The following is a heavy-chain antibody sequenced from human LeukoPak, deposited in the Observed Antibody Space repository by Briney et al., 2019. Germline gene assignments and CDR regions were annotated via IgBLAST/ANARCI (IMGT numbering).Heavy chain of an antibody. CDR1: GYTFTGYY. CDR3: ARDGSSSWYGYFDY. D-gene: IGHD6-13*01. V-gene: IGHV1-2*02. Sequence: ASVKVSCKASGYTFTGYYMHWVRQAPGQGLEWMGWINPNSGGTNYAQKFRGRVTMTRDTSISTAYMELSRLRSDDTAVYYCARDGSSSWYGYFDYWGQGTLVTVSS. J-gene: IGHJ4*02. CDR2: INPNSGGT.